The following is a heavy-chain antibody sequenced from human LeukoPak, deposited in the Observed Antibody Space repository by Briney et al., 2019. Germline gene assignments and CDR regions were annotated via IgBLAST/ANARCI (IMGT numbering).Heavy chain of an antibody. CDR1: GGSFSGYY. CDR2: INHSGST. CDR3: ARVPTHNYYDSSGYQTQDY. Sequence: PSETLSLTCAVSGGSFSGYYWSWIRQPPGKGLEWIGEINHSGSTNYNPSLKSRVTISVDTSKNQFSLKLSSVTAADTAVYYCARVPTHNYYDSSGYQTQDYWGQGTLVTVSS. J-gene: IGHJ4*02. D-gene: IGHD3-22*01. V-gene: IGHV4-34*01.